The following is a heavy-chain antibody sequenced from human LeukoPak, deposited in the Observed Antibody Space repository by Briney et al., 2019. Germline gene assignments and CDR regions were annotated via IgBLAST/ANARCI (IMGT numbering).Heavy chain of an antibody. D-gene: IGHD3-3*01. Sequence: GASVKVSCKASGYTFTGYYMHWVRQAPGQGLEWMGGIIPIFGTANYAQKFQGRVTITADESTSTAYMELSSLRSEDTAVYYCARVCTIFGVVRSYYIDVWGKGTTVTVSS. J-gene: IGHJ6*03. V-gene: IGHV1-69*13. CDR2: IIPIFGTA. CDR1: GYTFTGYY. CDR3: ARVCTIFGVVRSYYIDV.